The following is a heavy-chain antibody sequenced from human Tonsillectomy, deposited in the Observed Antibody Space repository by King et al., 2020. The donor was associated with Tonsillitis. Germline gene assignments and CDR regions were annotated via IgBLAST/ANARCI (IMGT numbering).Heavy chain of an antibody. CDR2: IKEDGSEK. J-gene: IGHJ4*02. V-gene: IGHV3-7*03. Sequence: RSCAASGFTFSTYCRPWVRQAPGKGLGGWANIKEDGSEKYYVDSVKGRFTNSRDNAKNSVYLQMNSLRAEDTAVYYCARDGGNYYGSGTLFDHWGQGTLVTVSS. CDR1: GFTFSTYC. CDR3: ARDGGNYYGSGTLFDH. D-gene: IGHD3-10*01.